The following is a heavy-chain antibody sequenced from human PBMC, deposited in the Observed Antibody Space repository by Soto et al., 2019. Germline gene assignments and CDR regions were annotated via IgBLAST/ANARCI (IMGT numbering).Heavy chain of an antibody. CDR3: ARVPQPRLLWFGELFG. D-gene: IGHD3-10*01. CDR1: GYTFTSYD. V-gene: IGHV1-8*01. Sequence: QVQLVQSGAEVKKPGASVKVSCKASGYTFTSYDINWVRQATGQGLEWMGWMNPNSGNTGYAQKFQGRVTMTRNTSRSTAYMELSSLRSEDTAVYYCARVPQPRLLWFGELFGWGQGTLVTVSS. CDR2: MNPNSGNT. J-gene: IGHJ4*02.